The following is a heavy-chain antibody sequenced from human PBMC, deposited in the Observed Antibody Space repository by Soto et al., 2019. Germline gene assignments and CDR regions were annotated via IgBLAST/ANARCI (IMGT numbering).Heavy chain of an antibody. CDR1: GGSISSYY. V-gene: IGHV4-59*01. CDR2: IYYSVST. D-gene: IGHD4-17*01. CDR3: ARVYDYGDYYFDG. J-gene: IGHJ4*02. Sequence: SETLSLTCTVSGGSISSYYWSWIRQPPGKGLEWIGYIYYSVSTNYNPSLKSRVTISVDTSKNQFSLKLSSVTAADTAGYYGARVYDYGDYYFDGWGQGTLVTVSS.